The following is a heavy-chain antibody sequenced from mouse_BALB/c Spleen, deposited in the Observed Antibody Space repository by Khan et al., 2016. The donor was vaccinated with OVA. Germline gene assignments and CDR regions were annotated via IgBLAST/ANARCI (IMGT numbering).Heavy chain of an antibody. CDR2: INPRSG. CDR3: ARRTTEYALDY. V-gene: IGHV1-4*01. Sequence: QVQLQQSGAELARPGASVKMSCKASGYTFTSHTMHWIKQRPGQGLVWIGYINPRSGYNQKLNDKATLTADISSRTAYMQLSSLTSEDSAVYYCARRTTEYALDYWGQGTSVTVSA. CDR1: GYTFTSHT. J-gene: IGHJ4*01. D-gene: IGHD2-14*01.